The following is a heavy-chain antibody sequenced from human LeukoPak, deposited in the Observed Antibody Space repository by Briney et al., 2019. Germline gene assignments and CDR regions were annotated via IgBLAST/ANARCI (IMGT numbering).Heavy chain of an antibody. CDR2: ISSSSSYI. CDR3: ARDPGIVVVPARRDS. Sequence: GGSLRLSCAASGFTFSSYSMNWGRQAPGKGLEGVSSISSSSSYIYYADSVKGRFTISRDNAKNSLYLQKNSLRAEDTAVYYCARDPGIVVVPARRDSWGQGTLVTVSS. D-gene: IGHD2-2*01. J-gene: IGHJ4*02. CDR1: GFTFSSYS. V-gene: IGHV3-21*01.